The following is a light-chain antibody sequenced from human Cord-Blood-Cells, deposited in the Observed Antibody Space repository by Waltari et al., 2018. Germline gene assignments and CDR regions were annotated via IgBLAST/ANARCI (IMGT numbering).Light chain of an antibody. J-gene: IGLJ3*02. CDR3: CSYAGSYTLV. V-gene: IGLV2-11*01. CDR2: DVS. CDR1: SSDVGGYNV. Sequence: QSALTQPRSVSGSPGQSVTISCTGTSSDVGGYNVVSWYQQHPGKAPKLMIYDVSKRPSGVPDRFSGSKSGNTASLTISGLQAEDEADYYCCSYAGSYTLVFGGGTKLTVL.